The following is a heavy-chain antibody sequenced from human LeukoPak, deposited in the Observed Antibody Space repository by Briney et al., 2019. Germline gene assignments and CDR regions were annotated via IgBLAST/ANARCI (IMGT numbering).Heavy chain of an antibody. CDR2: ISAYNGNT. J-gene: IGHJ6*02. CDR3: ARELFQLLWFGELSPYYYYYGMDV. V-gene: IGHV1-18*01. Sequence: ASVKVSCKASGYTFTSYAMNWVRQAPGQGLEWMGWISAYNGNTNYAQKLQGRVTMTTDTSTSTAYMELRSLRSDDTAVYYCARELFQLLWFGELSPYYYYYGMDVWGQGTTVTVSS. CDR1: GYTFTSYA. D-gene: IGHD3-10*01.